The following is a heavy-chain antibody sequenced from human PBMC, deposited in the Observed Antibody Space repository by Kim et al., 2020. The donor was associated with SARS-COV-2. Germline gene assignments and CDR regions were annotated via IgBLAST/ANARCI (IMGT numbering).Heavy chain of an antibody. CDR3: ARVIEDGWYYFDY. J-gene: IGHJ4*02. D-gene: IGHD6-19*01. CDR1: GYTFTDYY. CDR2: INPNSGGT. V-gene: IGHV1-2*02. Sequence: ASVKVSCKASGYTFTDYYMHWVRQTPGQGLEWMGWINPNSGGTNYAQQFQGRVTMTRDTSIGTAYMDLYRLRSDDTAVYYCARVIEDGWYYFDYWGQGTL.